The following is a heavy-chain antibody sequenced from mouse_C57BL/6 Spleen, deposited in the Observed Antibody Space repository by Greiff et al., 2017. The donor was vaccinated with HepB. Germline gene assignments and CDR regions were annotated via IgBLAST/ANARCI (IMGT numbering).Heavy chain of an antibody. CDR2: IYPGSGST. CDR1: GYTFTSYW. J-gene: IGHJ4*01. V-gene: IGHV1-55*01. CDR3: ARAYSNYEGGRAMDY. Sequence: QVQLQQPGAELVKPGASVKMSCKASGYTFTSYWITWVKQRPGQGLEWIGDIYPGSGSTNYNEKFKSKATLTVDTSSSTAYMQLSSLTSEDSAVYYCARAYSNYEGGRAMDYWGQGTSVTVSS. D-gene: IGHD2-5*01.